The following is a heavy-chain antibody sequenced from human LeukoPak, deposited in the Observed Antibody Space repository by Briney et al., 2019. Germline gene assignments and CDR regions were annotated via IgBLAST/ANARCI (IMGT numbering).Heavy chain of an antibody. CDR1: GYTFTNYY. Sequence: GASVKVSCKASGYTFTNYYMHWVRQAPGQGLEWMGIINPSGGNTNYAQKLQGRVTMTTDTSTSTAYMELRSLRSDDTAVYYCAQDSSGDAFDIWGQGTMVTVSS. D-gene: IGHD3-22*01. CDR3: AQDSSGDAFDI. CDR2: INPSGGNT. J-gene: IGHJ3*02. V-gene: IGHV1-46*01.